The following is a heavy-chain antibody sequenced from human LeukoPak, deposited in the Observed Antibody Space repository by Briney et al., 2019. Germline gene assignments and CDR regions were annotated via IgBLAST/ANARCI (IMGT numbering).Heavy chain of an antibody. Sequence: PGGSLRLSCAAPGLTFTNAWMSWVRQAPGKGLEWVGRIKSKSDGGTTDYAAPVKGRFTISRDDSKNTLYLQMNSLKTEDTAVYYCVDTPFDYWGQGTLVTVPS. J-gene: IGHJ4*02. CDR2: IKSKSDGGTT. V-gene: IGHV3-15*01. D-gene: IGHD5-18*01. CDR1: GLTFTNAW. CDR3: VDTPFDY.